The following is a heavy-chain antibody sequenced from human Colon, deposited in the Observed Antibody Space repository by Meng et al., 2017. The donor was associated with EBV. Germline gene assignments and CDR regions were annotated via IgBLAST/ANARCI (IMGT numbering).Heavy chain of an antibody. J-gene: IGHJ4*02. V-gene: IGHV3-30-3*01. Sequence: VRLVGSGGGVAQPGRSLRLSCVASGLTFRSYDMHWVRQAPGKGPEWVAVISTDGNNKDYVDSVRGRFTISRDNSKNTVHLQMDSLRPEDTAVYYCARDRGGFWGQGTLVTVSS. CDR2: ISTDGNNK. D-gene: IGHD3-10*01. CDR1: GLTFRSYD. CDR3: ARDRGGF.